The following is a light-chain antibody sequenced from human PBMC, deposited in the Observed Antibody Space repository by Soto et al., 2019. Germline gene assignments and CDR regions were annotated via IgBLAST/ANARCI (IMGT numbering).Light chain of an antibody. CDR1: QSVSSSY. CDR2: GTS. V-gene: IGKV3-20*01. J-gene: IGKJ1*01. Sequence: EIVLTQSPGTLSLSPGERATLSCRASQSVSSSYLAWYQQKPGQAPRLLIYGTSSRATGIPDRFSGGGSGTEFTLTISRLEPEDFAVYYCQHYGSSSWTFGQGTKVDIK. CDR3: QHYGSSSWT.